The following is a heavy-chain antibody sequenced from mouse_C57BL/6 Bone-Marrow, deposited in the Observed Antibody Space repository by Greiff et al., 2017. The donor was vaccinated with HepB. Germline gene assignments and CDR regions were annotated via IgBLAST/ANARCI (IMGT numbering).Heavy chain of an antibody. CDR1: GFTFSDYG. CDR3: ARGGYDEDYFDY. J-gene: IGHJ2*01. CDR2: ISSGSSTI. V-gene: IGHV5-17*01. D-gene: IGHD2-2*01. Sequence: EVKLVESGGGLVKPGGSLKLSCAASGFTFSDYGMHWVRQAPEKGLEWVAYISSGSSTIYYADTVKGRFTISRDNAKNTLFLQMTSLRSEDTAMYYCARGGYDEDYFDYWGQGTTLTVSS.